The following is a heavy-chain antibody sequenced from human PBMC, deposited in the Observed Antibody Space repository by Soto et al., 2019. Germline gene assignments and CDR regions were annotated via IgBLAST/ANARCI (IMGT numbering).Heavy chain of an antibody. J-gene: IGHJ4*02. CDR2: ISGSGGTT. V-gene: IGHV3-23*01. CDR1: GFTFSSYA. Sequence: EVQLLESGGGLVQPGGSLRLSCAASGFTFSSYAMSWVRQAPGKGLEWVSAISGSGGTTYYADSVKGRFTISRDNSKNTLYVQMNSLRAEDTAVYYCAKDPGKINDRSGYYRYYFDYWGQGILVTVSS. CDR3: AKDPGKINDRSGYYRYYFDY. D-gene: IGHD3-22*01.